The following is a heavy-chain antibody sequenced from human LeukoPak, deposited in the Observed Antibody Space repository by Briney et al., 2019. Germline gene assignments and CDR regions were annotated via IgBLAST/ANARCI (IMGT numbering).Heavy chain of an antibody. CDR3: ARDAAPYCSGGSCYPDAFDI. CDR2: INTNTGNP. V-gene: IGHV7-4-1*02. CDR1: GYTFTSYA. D-gene: IGHD2-15*01. Sequence: ASVKVSCKASGYTFTSYAMNWVRQAPGQGLEWMGWINTNTGNPTYAQGFTGRFVFSLDTSVSTAYLQISSLKAEDTAVYYCARDAAPYCSGGSCYPDAFDIWGQGTMVTVSS. J-gene: IGHJ3*02.